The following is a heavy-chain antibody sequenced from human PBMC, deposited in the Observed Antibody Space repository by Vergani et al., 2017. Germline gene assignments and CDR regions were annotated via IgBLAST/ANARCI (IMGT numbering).Heavy chain of an antibody. CDR3: ATNWNVEWGAFDY. D-gene: IGHD1-20*01. Sequence: QVPLQESGPGLVKPSETLSLTCTVSGYSISSGYYWGWIRQPPGKGLEWIGSIYHSGSTYYNPSLKSRVTISVDTSKNQFSLTLSSLTAADTAVYYCATNWNVEWGAFDYWGQGTLVTVSS. CDR1: GYSISSGYY. V-gene: IGHV4-38-2*02. J-gene: IGHJ4*02. CDR2: IYHSGST.